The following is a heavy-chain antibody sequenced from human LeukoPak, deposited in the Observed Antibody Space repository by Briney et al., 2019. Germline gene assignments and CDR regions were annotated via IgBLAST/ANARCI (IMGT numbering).Heavy chain of an antibody. J-gene: IGHJ4*02. Sequence: SETLSLTCSVSGGSFSTYYWSWIRQPPGKGLEWIGVIYYSGSTDYNPSLKSRVTIPIDTSKKQFSLKLSSVTAADTAVYYCARGVVLTRYPLDFWGRGTLVTVSS. CDR2: IYYSGST. CDR3: ARGVVLTRYPLDF. D-gene: IGHD3-9*01. V-gene: IGHV4-59*01. CDR1: GGSFSTYY.